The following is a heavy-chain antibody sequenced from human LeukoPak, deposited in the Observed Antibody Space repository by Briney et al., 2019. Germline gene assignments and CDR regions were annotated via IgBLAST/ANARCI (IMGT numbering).Heavy chain of an antibody. J-gene: IGHJ4*02. CDR2: ISDSGGT. Sequence: PSETLSLTCTVSGVSISSYYWSWIRQSAGKGLEWIGYISDSGGTKYNPSLKSRVIISRDTSKKQFSLKLKSMTAADTAVYYCARDLTLLGYFDYWGQGTLVTVSS. V-gene: IGHV4-59*12. CDR1: GVSISSYY. D-gene: IGHD7-27*01. CDR3: ARDLTLLGYFDY.